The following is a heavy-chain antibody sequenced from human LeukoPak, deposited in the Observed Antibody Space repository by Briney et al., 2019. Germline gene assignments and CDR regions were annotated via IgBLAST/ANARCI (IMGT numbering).Heavy chain of an antibody. D-gene: IGHD5-24*01. J-gene: IGHJ1*01. V-gene: IGHV4-34*01. CDR2: INHSGST. CDR3: AKGGDAYKVGNY. Sequence: SETLSLTCAVYGGSFSGYYWSWIRQPPGKGLEWIGEINHSGSTNYNPSLKSRVTISVDTSKNQFSLKLSSVTAADTAMYYCAKGGDAYKVGNYWGPGTMVTVSS. CDR1: GGSFSGYY.